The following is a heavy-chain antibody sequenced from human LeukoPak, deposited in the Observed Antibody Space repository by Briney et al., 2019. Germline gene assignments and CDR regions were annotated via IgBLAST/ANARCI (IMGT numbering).Heavy chain of an antibody. D-gene: IGHD3-10*01. CDR1: GYTFTDYY. CDR2: INPNSGGT. J-gene: IGHJ3*02. CDR3: ARVGDLPGNPFDI. Sequence: ASVKVSCKASGYTFTDYYMHWVRQAPGQGLEWMGRINPNSGGTNYAQKFQGRVTMTRDTPISTAYMELSRLRSDDTAVYYCARVGDLPGNPFDIWGQGTMVTVSS. V-gene: IGHV1-2*06.